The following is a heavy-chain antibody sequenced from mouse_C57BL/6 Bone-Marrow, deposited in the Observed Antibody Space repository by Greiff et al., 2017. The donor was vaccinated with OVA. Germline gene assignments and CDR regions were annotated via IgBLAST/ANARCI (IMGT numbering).Heavy chain of an antibody. CDR3: ARSYIWYFDV. J-gene: IGHJ1*03. CDR2: IYPGGGYT. V-gene: IGHV1-63*01. D-gene: IGHD1-3*01. Sequence: VQLVESGAELVRPGTSVKMSCKASGYTFTNYWIGWAKQRPGHGLEWIGDIYPGGGYTNYNEKFKGKATLTVDKSSSTAYMHFSSLTSEDSAVYYCARSYIWYFDVWGTGTAVTVSS. CDR1: GYTFTNYW.